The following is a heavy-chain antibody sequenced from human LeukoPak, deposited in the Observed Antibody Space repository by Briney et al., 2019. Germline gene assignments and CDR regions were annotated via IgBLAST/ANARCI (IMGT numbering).Heavy chain of an antibody. CDR1: GGSISSYY. Sequence: SETLSLTCTVSGGSISSYYWSWIRQPAGKGLEWIGRIYTSGSTNYNPSLKSRVTISVDTSKTQFSLKLSSVTAADTAVYYCARRPRHCSSTSCYRAGINWFDPWGQGTLVTVSS. V-gene: IGHV4-4*07. J-gene: IGHJ5*02. CDR2: IYTSGST. CDR3: ARRPRHCSSTSCYRAGINWFDP. D-gene: IGHD2-2*01.